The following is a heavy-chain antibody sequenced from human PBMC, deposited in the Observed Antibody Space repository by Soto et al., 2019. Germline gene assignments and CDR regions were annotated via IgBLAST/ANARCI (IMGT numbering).Heavy chain of an antibody. Sequence: SVKVSCKASGGTFSSYAISWVRQAPGQGLEWMGGIIPIFGTANYAQKFQGRVTITADESTGTAYMELSSLRSEDTAVYYCARTNIDIVVVPAANPAGYYYYGMDVWGQGTTVTVSS. CDR1: GGTFSSYA. CDR3: ARTNIDIVVVPAANPAGYYYYGMDV. D-gene: IGHD2-2*01. V-gene: IGHV1-69*13. J-gene: IGHJ6*02. CDR2: IIPIFGTA.